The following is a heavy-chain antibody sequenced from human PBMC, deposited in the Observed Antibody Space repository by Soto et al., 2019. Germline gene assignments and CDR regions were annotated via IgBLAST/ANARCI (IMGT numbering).Heavy chain of an antibody. CDR3: ARARIIYCSSTSCPFGMDV. CDR2: ISSSGSTI. D-gene: IGHD2-2*01. V-gene: IGHV3-48*03. CDR1: GFTFSSYE. J-gene: IGHJ6*02. Sequence: QPGGSLRLSCAASGFTFSSYEMNWVRQAPGKGLEWVSYISSSGSTIYYADSVKGRFTISRDNAKNSLYLQMNSLRAEDTAVYYCARARIIYCSSTSCPFGMDVWGQGTTVTVSS.